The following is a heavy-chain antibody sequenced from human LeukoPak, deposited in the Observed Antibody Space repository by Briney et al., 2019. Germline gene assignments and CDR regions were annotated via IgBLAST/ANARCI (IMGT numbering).Heavy chain of an antibody. D-gene: IGHD6-6*01. CDR1: GGSFCGYY. CDR3: ARGSIYWSIAARVFDY. CDR2: INHSGST. Sequence: SETLSLTCAVYGGSFCGYYWSWIRLPPGKGQEWIGEINHSGSTNYNPSLKSRVTISVDTSKNQFSLKLSSVTAADTAVYYCARGSIYWSIAARVFDYWGQGTLVTVSS. V-gene: IGHV4-34*01. J-gene: IGHJ4*02.